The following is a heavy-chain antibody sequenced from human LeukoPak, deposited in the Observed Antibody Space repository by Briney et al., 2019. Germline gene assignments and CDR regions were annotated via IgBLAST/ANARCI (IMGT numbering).Heavy chain of an antibody. J-gene: IGHJ4*02. V-gene: IGHV3-30*02. CDR1: GFTFSPFG. CDR3: AKDVASYYYDTTGADY. D-gene: IGHD3-22*01. Sequence: GGSLRLSCAASGFTFSPFGMHWVRQAPGKGLEWVAFIRYDGSHQYYAGSVKGRFTVSRDNSNNTLYLQMNSLRPEDTAMYYCAKDVASYYYDTTGADYWGRGTPVTVAS. CDR2: IRYDGSHQ.